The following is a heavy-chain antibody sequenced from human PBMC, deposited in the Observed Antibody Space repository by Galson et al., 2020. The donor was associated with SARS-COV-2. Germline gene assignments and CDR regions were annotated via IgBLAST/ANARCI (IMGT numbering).Heavy chain of an antibody. J-gene: IGHJ4*02. D-gene: IGHD1-26*01. V-gene: IGHV4-30-2*01. CDR1: GGSVSSGAFS. Sequence: PSETLSLTRAVSGGSVSSGAFSWSWFRQPPGKGLEWIGYIYDSANTYYNPSLKSRVSISVDRSKNQFSLNLSSVTAADTAVYYCARGQQTELLTPFDFWGQGTLVTVSS. CDR3: ARGQQTELLTPFDF. CDR2: IYDSANT.